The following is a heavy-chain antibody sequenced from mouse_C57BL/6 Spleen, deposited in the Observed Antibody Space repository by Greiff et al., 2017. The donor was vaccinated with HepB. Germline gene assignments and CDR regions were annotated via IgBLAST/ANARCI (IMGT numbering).Heavy chain of an antibody. Sequence: ESGPGLVKPSQSLSLTCSVTGYSITSGYYWNWIRQFPGNKLEWMGYISYDGSNNYNPSLKNRISITRDTSKNQFFLKLNSVTTEDTATYYCARAPQLGRGGFDYWGQGTTLTVSS. V-gene: IGHV3-6*01. CDR2: ISYDGSN. D-gene: IGHD4-1*02. J-gene: IGHJ2*01. CDR1: GYSITSGYY. CDR3: ARAPQLGRGGFDY.